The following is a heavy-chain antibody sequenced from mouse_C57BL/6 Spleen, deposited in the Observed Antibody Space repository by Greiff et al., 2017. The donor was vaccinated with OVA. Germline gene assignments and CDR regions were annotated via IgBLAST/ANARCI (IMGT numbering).Heavy chain of an antibody. CDR2: ISTYYGDV. D-gene: IGHD2-5*01. CDR1: GYTFTDYA. CDR3: ASQPYSNYPN. J-gene: IGHJ3*01. Sequence: QVQLQQSGPELVRPGVSVKISCKGSGYTFTDYAMHWVKQSRAKSLEWIGVISTYYGDVSYNQKFKDKATMTVDKSSSTAYMELARLTSEDSAVYYCASQPYSNYPNWGQGTLVTVSA. V-gene: IGHV1-67*01.